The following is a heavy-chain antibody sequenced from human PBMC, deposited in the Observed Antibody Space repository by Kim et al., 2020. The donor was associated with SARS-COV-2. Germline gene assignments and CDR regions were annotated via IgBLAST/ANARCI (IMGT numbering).Heavy chain of an antibody. CDR3: ARWWEDSGYDSDY. J-gene: IGHJ4*02. Sequence: YTPSLKSRVTISVATSKNQFSRKLSSVTAADTAVYYCARWWEDSGYDSDYWGQGTLVTVSS. V-gene: IGHV4-34*01. D-gene: IGHD5-12*01.